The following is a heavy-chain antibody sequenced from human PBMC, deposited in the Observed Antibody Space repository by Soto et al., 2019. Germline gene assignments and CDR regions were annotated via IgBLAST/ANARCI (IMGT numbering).Heavy chain of an antibody. V-gene: IGHV4-59*08. J-gene: IGHJ4*02. CDR3: ARRYGSAIDY. Sequence: ETLSLTCTVSGGSISSYYWSWIRQPPGKGLEWIGYIYYSGSTNYNPSLKSRVTISVDTSKNQFSLKLSSVTATDTAVYYCARRYGSAIDYWGQGTLVTVSS. D-gene: IGHD1-26*01. CDR1: GGSISSYY. CDR2: IYYSGST.